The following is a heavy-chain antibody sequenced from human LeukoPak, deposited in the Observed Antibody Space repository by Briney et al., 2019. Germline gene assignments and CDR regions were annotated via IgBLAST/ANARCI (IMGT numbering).Heavy chain of an antibody. CDR2: ISSNGGST. V-gene: IGHV3-64*04. CDR3: ARVGYSYGRSLFYFDF. J-gene: IGHJ4*02. CDR1: GFTFNNFV. D-gene: IGHD5-18*01. Sequence: GGSLRLSCSASGFTFNNFVMHWVRQAPGKGLEYVSVISSNGGSTYSADSVKGRFTISRDNSKNTLYLQMNSLRAEDTAVYYCARVGYSYGRSLFYFDFWGQGTLVTVSS.